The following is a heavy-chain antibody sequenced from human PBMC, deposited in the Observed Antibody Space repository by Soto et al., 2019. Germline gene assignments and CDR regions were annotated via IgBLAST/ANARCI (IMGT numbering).Heavy chain of an antibody. D-gene: IGHD4-17*01. J-gene: IGHJ3*02. CDR1: GGSISSYY. V-gene: IGHV4-59*01. CDR2: IYYSGST. CDR3: ARVLFRSDYVHAFDI. Sequence: ETLSLTCTVSGGSISSYYWSWIRQPPGKGLEWIGYIYYSGSTNYNPSLKSRVTISVDTSKNQFSLKLSSVTAADTAVYYCARVLFRSDYVHAFDIWGQGTMVTVSS.